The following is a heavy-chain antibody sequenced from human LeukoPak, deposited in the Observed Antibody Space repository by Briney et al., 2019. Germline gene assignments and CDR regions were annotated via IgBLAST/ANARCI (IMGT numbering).Heavy chain of an antibody. V-gene: IGHV3-33*06. D-gene: IGHD3-10*01. CDR2: IWYDGSNK. J-gene: IGHJ5*02. Sequence: GRSLRLSCAASGFTFSSYGMHWVRQAPGKGLEWVAVIWYDGSNKYYADSVKGRFTISRDNSKNTLYLQMNSLRAEDTAVYYWAKDGVYYYGSGSYYNLNWFDPWGQGTLVTVSS. CDR3: AKDGVYYYGSGSYYNLNWFDP. CDR1: GFTFSSYG.